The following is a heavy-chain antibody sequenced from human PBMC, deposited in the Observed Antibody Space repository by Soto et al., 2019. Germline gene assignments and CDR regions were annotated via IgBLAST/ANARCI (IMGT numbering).Heavy chain of an antibody. CDR3: ARDAPGGSGSYYGFFDN. J-gene: IGHJ4*02. CDR1: GFTFNNFG. D-gene: IGHD3-22*01. CDR2: ISYDGGTK. V-gene: IGHV3-30*03. Sequence: PGGSLRLSCAGSGFTFNNFGFHWVRQVPGKGLEWVALISYDGGTKSFADSLKGRFTISRDDSKNTLYLQMNSLRAEDTAVYFCARDAPGGSGSYYGFFDNCGQGTLVTSPQ.